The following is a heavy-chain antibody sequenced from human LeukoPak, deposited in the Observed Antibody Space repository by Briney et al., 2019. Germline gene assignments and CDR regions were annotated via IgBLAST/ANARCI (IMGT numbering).Heavy chain of an antibody. J-gene: IGHJ4*02. V-gene: IGHV3-49*03. D-gene: IGHD3-22*01. Sequence: GGSLRLSCTASGFTFGDYAMSWFRQAPGKGLEWVGFIRSKAYGGTTEYAASVKGRFTISRDDSKSIAYLQMNSLKTEDTAVYYCTKERHYDSSGYLDYWGQGTLVTVSS. CDR2: IRSKAYGGTT. CDR3: TKERHYDSSGYLDY. CDR1: GFTFGDYA.